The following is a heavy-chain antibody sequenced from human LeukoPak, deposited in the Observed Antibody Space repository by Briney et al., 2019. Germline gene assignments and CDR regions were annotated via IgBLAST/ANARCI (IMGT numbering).Heavy chain of an antibody. V-gene: IGHV1-46*01. Sequence: ASVKVSCKASGYTFTSYYMHWVRQAPGQGLEWMGIINPSGGSTSYAQKFQGGVTMTRDTSTSTVYMELSSLRSEDTAVYYCARSLGARKWASSLNFDYWGQGTLVTVSS. D-gene: IGHD6-13*01. J-gene: IGHJ4*02. CDR1: GYTFTSYY. CDR3: ARSLGARKWASSLNFDY. CDR2: INPSGGST.